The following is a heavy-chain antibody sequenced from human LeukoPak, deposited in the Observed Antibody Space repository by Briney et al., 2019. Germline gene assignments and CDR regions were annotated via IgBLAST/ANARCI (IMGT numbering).Heavy chain of an antibody. V-gene: IGHV4-34*01. CDR2: INHSGST. CDR1: GGSFSGYY. Sequence: SETLSLTCAVCGGSFSGYYWSWIRQPPGKGLEWIGEINHSGSTNYNPSLKSRVTISVDTSKNQFSLKLSSVTAADTAVYYCASNSPHYPDYWGQGTLVTVSS. D-gene: IGHD4-23*01. CDR3: ASNSPHYPDY. J-gene: IGHJ4*02.